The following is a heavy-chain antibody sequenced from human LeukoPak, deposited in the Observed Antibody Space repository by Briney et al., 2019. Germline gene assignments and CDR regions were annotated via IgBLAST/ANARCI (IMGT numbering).Heavy chain of an antibody. D-gene: IGHD3-10*01. J-gene: IGHJ4*02. CDR3: ARKGYYGSGSYEY. V-gene: IGHV4-30-4*01. CDR2: IYYSGST. CDR1: GGSISSGDYY. Sequence: SETLSLTCTVSGGSISSGDYYWSWIRQPPGKGLEWIGYIYYSGSTYNNPSLKSRVTVSVDTSKNQFSLKLTSVTAADTAVYYCARKGYYGSGSYEYWGQGTLVTVSS.